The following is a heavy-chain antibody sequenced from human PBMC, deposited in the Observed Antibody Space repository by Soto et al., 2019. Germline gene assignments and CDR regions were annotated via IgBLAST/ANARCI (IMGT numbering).Heavy chain of an antibody. CDR1: GGTFSSYA. CDR2: IIPIFGTA. CDR3: ARLRSYEDYYYYGMDV. V-gene: IGHV1-69*13. D-gene: IGHD1-26*01. Sequence: ASVKVSCKASGGTFSSYAISWVRQAPGQGLEWMGGIIPIFGTANYAQKFQGRVTITADESTSTAYMELSSLRSEDTAVYYCARLRSYEDYYYYGMDVWGQGTTVTVSS. J-gene: IGHJ6*02.